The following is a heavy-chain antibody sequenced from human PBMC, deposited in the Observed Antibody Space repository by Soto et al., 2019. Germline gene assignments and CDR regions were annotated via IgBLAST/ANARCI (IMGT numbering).Heavy chain of an antibody. CDR1: GDSISSGDYF. Sequence: QVQLQESGPGLVNPSQTLSLTCTVSGDSISSGDYFWSWIRQPPEKALEWIGYISRGGSTYNNPSLRSRVTISADTSRNQFSLKLTSATAADTAIYYCGRGVVLPPTTPISGCFDPWCQGTLVTVSS. J-gene: IGHJ5*02. CDR2: ISRGGST. D-gene: IGHD2-2*01. CDR3: GRGVVLPPTTPISGCFDP. V-gene: IGHV4-30-4*01.